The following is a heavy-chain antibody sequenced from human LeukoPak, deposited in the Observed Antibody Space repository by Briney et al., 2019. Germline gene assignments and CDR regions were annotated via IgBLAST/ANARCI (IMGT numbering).Heavy chain of an antibody. V-gene: IGHV1-69*13. CDR2: IIPIFGTA. J-gene: IGHJ6*02. D-gene: IGHD6-19*01. CDR1: GGTFSSYA. Sequence: ASVKVSCKASGGTFSSYAISWVRQAPGQGLEWMGGIIPIFGTANYAQKFQGRVTITADESTSTAYMELSSLRSEDTAVYYCARGDKQWLSYYYYGMDVWGQGTTVTVSS. CDR3: ARGDKQWLSYYYYGMDV.